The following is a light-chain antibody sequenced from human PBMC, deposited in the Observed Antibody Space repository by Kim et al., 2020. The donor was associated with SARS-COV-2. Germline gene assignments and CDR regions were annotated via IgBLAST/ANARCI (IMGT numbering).Light chain of an antibody. CDR1: QSISDW. J-gene: IGKJ2*01. Sequence: IHMTQTPSTLSASVGDSVTITCRASQSISDWLAWYQQKPGKAPNLLIYKASTLESGVPSRFSGSGSGTEFSLTISSLQPDDFATYYCQQYNSYPYTFGQGTKLEIK. CDR2: KAS. V-gene: IGKV1-5*03. CDR3: QQYNSYPYT.